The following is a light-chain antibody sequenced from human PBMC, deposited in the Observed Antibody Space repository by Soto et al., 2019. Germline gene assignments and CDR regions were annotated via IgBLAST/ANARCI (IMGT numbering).Light chain of an antibody. V-gene: IGKV1-12*01. CDR2: GAS. Sequence: DIPMTQSPSSVSASVGDRVTITCRASQDIAIWLAWYQQKPGKAPKLLIYGASSLQSGVPPRFSGSGSGTDFTLTITSLQPEDFATYYCQQANSFPLTFGGGTKVEIK. CDR3: QQANSFPLT. J-gene: IGKJ4*01. CDR1: QDIAIW.